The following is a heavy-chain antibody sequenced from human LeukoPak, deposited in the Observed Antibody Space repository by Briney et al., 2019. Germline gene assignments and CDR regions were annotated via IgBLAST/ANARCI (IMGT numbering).Heavy chain of an antibody. D-gene: IGHD4/OR15-4a*01. J-gene: IGHJ4*02. CDR2: IYYSGST. CDR1: GGSISSYY. Sequence: SETLSLTCTVSGGSISSYYWSWIRQPPGKGLEWIGCIYYSGSTNYNPSLKSRVTISVDTSKNQFSLKLSSVTAADTSVYYCATQVRPRAPIDYWGQGTLVTVSS. CDR3: ATQVRPRAPIDY. V-gene: IGHV4-59*08.